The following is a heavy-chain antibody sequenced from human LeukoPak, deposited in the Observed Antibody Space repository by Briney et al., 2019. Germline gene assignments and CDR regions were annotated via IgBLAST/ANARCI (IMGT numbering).Heavy chain of an antibody. V-gene: IGHV3-48*04. J-gene: IGHJ6*04. CDR2: ISSSGSTI. CDR3: AKLGITMIGGV. Sequence: GGSLRLSCAASGFTFSAYSINWVRQAPGKGLEWVSYISSSGSTIYYADSVKGRFTISRDNAKNSLYLQMNSLRAEDTAVYYCAKLGITMIGGVWGKGTTVTISS. CDR1: GFTFSAYS. D-gene: IGHD3-10*02.